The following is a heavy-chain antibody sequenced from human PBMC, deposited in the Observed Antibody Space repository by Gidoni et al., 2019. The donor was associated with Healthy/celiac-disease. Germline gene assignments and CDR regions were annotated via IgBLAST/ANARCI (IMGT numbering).Heavy chain of an antibody. CDR2: ISYDGINK. V-gene: IGHV3-30*04. Sequence: QVQLVESGGGGVQPGRSLRLSCAASGFPFSSYAMHWVRQAPGKGLEWVTFISYDGINKYYTDSVKGRFTISRDNSKNTQYLQMNSLRPEDTAVYYCARASSNSADYWGQGTLVTVSS. CDR1: GFPFSSYA. D-gene: IGHD4-4*01. CDR3: ARASSNSADY. J-gene: IGHJ4*02.